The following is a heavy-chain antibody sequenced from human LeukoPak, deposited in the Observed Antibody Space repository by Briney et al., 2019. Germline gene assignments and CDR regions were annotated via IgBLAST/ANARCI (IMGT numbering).Heavy chain of an antibody. V-gene: IGHV4-59*01. CDR3: AREGAVVVQTPSTFDI. CDR1: GGSISSYY. J-gene: IGHJ3*02. Sequence: PSETLSLTCTVSGGSISSYYWSWIRQPPGKGLEWIGYIYYSGSTNYNPSLKSRVTISVDTSKNQFSLKLSSVTAADTAVYYCAREGAVVVQTPSTFDIWGQGTMVTVSS. CDR2: IYYSGST. D-gene: IGHD3-22*01.